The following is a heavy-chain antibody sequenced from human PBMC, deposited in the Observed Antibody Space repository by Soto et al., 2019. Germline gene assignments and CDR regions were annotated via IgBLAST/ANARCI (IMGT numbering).Heavy chain of an antibody. D-gene: IGHD2-15*01. V-gene: IGHV1-46*01. CDR3: ARVYCSGGGCYGIDY. Sequence: QVQLVQSGAEVKKPGASVKISCKASGDTFTSYYMHWVRQAPGQGLEWMGIINPSGDTSYAQKFQGSVTVTRDTSTSTVYMEMSSLRSEDTAVYYCARVYCSGGGCYGIDYWGPGTLVTVSS. CDR2: INPSGDT. CDR1: GDTFTSYY. J-gene: IGHJ4*02.